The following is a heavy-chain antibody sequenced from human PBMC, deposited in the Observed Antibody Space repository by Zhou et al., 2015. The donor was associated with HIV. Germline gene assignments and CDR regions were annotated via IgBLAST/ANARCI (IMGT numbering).Heavy chain of an antibody. CDR1: GYTFTTYG. J-gene: IGHJ6*02. D-gene: IGHD3-10*01. CDR2: ISAYNGNT. Sequence: LVQSGTEVRKPGASVKVSCKASGYTFTTYGINWVRQAPGQGLEWMGWISAYNGNTNYAQKLQDRVTMTTDTSTSTAYMELRSLRSDDTAVYYCAREFRRLGYGSGSYYIYGMDVWGQGTTVTVSS. CDR3: AREFRRLGYGSGSYYIYGMDV. V-gene: IGHV1-18*01.